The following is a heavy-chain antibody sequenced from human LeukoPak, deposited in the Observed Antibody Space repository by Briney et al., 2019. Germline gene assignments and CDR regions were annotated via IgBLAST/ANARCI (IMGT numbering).Heavy chain of an antibody. CDR2: IYPGDCDA. CDR1: AGRFTNYS. D-gene: IGHD3-10*01. Sequence: GDSLKSSSRASAGRFTNYSIACGRQMPRKGLEWMGIIYPGDCDARYSASFESQVTISPDTTTSTAYLQCTRLKASDNAMYYCARRPLRSQNWFIPGGPGTLVSVSS. J-gene: IGHJ5*02. CDR3: ARRPLRSQNWFIP. V-gene: IGHV5-51*01.